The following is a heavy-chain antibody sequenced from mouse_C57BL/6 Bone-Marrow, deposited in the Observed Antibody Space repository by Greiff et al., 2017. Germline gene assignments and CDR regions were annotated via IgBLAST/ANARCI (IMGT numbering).Heavy chain of an antibody. CDR1: GFTFSTYG. D-gene: IGHD2-3*01. CDR3: TRRDGYNWYFDV. Sequence: EVQLVASGGDLVKPGGSLKLSCAASGFTFSTYGMSWVRQTPDKRLEWVATISSGGSYTYYPDSVEGRVTISRDNAKNTLYLQMSSLNSEDTAMYYCTRRDGYNWYFDVWGAGTTVTVSS. CDR2: ISSGGSYT. J-gene: IGHJ1*01. V-gene: IGHV5-6*02.